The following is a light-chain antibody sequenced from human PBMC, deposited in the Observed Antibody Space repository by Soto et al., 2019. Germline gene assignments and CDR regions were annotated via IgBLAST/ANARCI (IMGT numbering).Light chain of an antibody. CDR3: QQYASFLRT. Sequence: EIVLTQSPGTLSMSAGERATLSCRASQSVSSSYLAWHQQKPGQAPRLLIYGASRRATGIPDMFSGSGSGTDFTLTISRLEPEDFAVYYCQQYASFLRTFGQGTKVEIK. V-gene: IGKV3-20*01. J-gene: IGKJ1*01. CDR1: QSVSSSY. CDR2: GAS.